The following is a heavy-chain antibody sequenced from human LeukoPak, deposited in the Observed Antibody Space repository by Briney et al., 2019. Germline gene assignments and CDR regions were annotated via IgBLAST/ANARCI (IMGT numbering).Heavy chain of an antibody. V-gene: IGHV1-69*04. CDR2: IIPILGIA. CDR1: GGTFSRYA. J-gene: IGHJ4*02. D-gene: IGHD2-15*01. Sequence: ASVNVSCKASGGTFSRYAISWVRQAPGQGLEWMGRIIPILGIANYAQKFQGRVTITADKSTSTAYMELSSLRSEDTAVYYCASRYCSGGSCYARLYFDYWGQGTLVTVSS. CDR3: ASRYCSGGSCYARLYFDY.